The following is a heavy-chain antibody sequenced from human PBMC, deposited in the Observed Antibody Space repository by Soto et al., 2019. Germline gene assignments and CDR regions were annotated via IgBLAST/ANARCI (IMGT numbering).Heavy chain of an antibody. J-gene: IGHJ4*02. D-gene: IGHD3-10*01. CDR1: VFSFTTFA. V-gene: IGHV3-30*03. CDR3: ARDSKAGPATYYVDY. CDR2: IANDGRDK. Sequence: PGGSLRLSCAGSVFSFTTFAIHWVRQAPGKGLEWVAVIANDGRDKKYGDPVKGRFTVSRDNSKDTVNLQMNSLRIEDTAVYYCARDSKAGPATYYVDYWGQGTLVTVSS.